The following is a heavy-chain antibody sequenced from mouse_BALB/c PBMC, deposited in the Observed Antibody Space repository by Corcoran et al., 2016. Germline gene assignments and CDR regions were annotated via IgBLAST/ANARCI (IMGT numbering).Heavy chain of an antibody. V-gene: IGHV14-3*02. CDR1: GFNIKDTN. J-gene: IGHJ3*01. CDR2: IDPANGNT. CDR3: ARSGRSFAY. D-gene: IGHD1-1*01. Sequence: EVQLQQSGAELVKPGASVKLSCTAYGFNIKDTNMHWVKQRHEQGLEGIGRIDPANGNTKYDPKFQGKDTISAYTSSNTAYLQLSSLTSEDTAVYYCARSGRSFAYWGQGTLVTVSA.